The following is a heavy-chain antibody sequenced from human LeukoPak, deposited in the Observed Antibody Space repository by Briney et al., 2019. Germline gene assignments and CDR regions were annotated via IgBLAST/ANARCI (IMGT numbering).Heavy chain of an antibody. Sequence: GGSLRLSCAVSGVAFSNYGMGWGRQAPGKGRECITYIDGSSGNIYYADSVKGRFTTSRDNAKNSVYLHMTSLRAEDTAVYYGATYGRDGYKGFYWGQGTLVTVSS. CDR3: ATYGRDGYKGFY. D-gene: IGHD5-24*01. CDR2: IDGSSGNI. V-gene: IGHV3-48*04. J-gene: IGHJ4*02. CDR1: GVAFSNYG.